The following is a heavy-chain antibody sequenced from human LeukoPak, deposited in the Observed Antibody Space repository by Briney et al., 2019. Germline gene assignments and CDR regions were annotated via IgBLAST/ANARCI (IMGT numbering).Heavy chain of an antibody. J-gene: IGHJ4*02. D-gene: IGHD6-13*01. Sequence: QAGGSLRLSCAASGFTFDDYAMHWVRQAPGKGLEWVSGISWNSGSIGYADSVKGRFTISRDNAKNSLYLQMNSLRAEDTALYYCAKDSSSWYLGQLDYWGQGTLVTVSS. CDR2: ISWNSGSI. CDR3: AKDSSSWYLGQLDY. CDR1: GFTFDDYA. V-gene: IGHV3-9*01.